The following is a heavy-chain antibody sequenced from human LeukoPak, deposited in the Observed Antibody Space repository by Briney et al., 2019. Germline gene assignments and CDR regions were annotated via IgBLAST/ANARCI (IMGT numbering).Heavy chain of an antibody. V-gene: IGHV4-59*01. Sequence: PSETLSLTCTVSGGSISSYYWSWIRQPPGKGLEWIGYIYYSGSTSYNPSLKSRVTISVDSSKNQFSLNLKSVTAADTAVYYCARDSNSHLYSYFSMDVWGKGTTVTVSS. CDR2: IYYSGST. CDR1: GGSISSYY. D-gene: IGHD4-11*01. J-gene: IGHJ6*03. CDR3: ARDSNSHLYSYFSMDV.